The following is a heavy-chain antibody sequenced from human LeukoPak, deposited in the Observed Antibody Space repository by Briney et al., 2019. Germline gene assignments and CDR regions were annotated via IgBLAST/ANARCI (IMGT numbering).Heavy chain of an antibody. Sequence: ASVKVSCKASGYTFTGYYMHWVRQAPGQGLEWMGWINPNSGGTNYAQKFQGRVTMTRDTSISTAYMELSGLRSDDTAAYYCARVQYYDRGGDYWGQGTLVTVSS. CDR3: ARVQYYDRGGDY. D-gene: IGHD3-16*01. J-gene: IGHJ4*02. CDR1: GYTFTGYY. V-gene: IGHV1-2*02. CDR2: INPNSGGT.